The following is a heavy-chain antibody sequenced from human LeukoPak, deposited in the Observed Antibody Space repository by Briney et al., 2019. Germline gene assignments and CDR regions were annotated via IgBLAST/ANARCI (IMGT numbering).Heavy chain of an antibody. Sequence: SETLSLTCTVSGDSISSYYWTWIRQPPGKGLEWIGYIYYTGSTNYNPSLKSRVTMSVDTSKYQFSLKLSSVTAADTAVYYCARMIMSYFDLWGRGTLVTVSS. CDR3: ARMIMSYFDL. V-gene: IGHV4-59*08. CDR1: GDSISSYY. D-gene: IGHD3-16*01. J-gene: IGHJ2*01. CDR2: IYYTGST.